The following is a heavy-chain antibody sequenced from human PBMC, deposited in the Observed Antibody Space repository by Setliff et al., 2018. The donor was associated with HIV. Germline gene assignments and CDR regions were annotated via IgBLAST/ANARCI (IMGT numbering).Heavy chain of an antibody. CDR1: GDSMSGYY. CDR2: INHRGST. Sequence: SETLSLTCTVSGDSMSGYYWGWIRQSPGKGLEWIGEINHRGSTNYNPSLKSRVTVSVDTSKNQFSLKLGSVTAADTAVYYCARESPSSSWFYFDFWGQGTPVTVSS. V-gene: IGHV4-34*01. J-gene: IGHJ4*02. CDR3: ARESPSSSWFYFDF. D-gene: IGHD6-13*01.